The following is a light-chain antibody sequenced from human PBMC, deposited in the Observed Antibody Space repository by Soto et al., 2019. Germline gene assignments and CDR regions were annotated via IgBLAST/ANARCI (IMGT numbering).Light chain of an antibody. Sequence: QSVLTQPASVSGSPGQSITISCTGTSSDVGGYNYVSWYQQHPGKAPKLMIYGVNNRPSGVSNRFSGSKSGNTASLTISGLQAEDEADYYCSSFTTVSTWVFGGGTKLTVL. V-gene: IGLV2-14*01. J-gene: IGLJ3*02. CDR3: SSFTTVSTWV. CDR2: GVN. CDR1: SSDVGGYNY.